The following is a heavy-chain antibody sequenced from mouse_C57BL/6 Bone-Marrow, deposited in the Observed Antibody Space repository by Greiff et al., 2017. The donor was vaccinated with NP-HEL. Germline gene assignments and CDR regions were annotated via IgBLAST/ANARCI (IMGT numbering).Heavy chain of an antibody. CDR1: GYTFTSYG. Sequence: QVQLQQSGAELARPGASVKLSCKASGYTFTSYGISWVKQRTGQGLEWIGEIYPRSGNTYYNEKFKGKATLTADKSSSTAYMELRSLTSEDSAVYFCARGEGYYGGFAYWGQGTLVTVSA. CDR2: IYPRSGNT. D-gene: IGHD1-2*01. J-gene: IGHJ3*01. V-gene: IGHV1-81*01. CDR3: ARGEGYYGGFAY.